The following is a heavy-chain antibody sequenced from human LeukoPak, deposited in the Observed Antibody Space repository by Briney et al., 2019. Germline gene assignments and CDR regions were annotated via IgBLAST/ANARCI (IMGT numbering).Heavy chain of an antibody. J-gene: IGHJ6*02. CDR3: AKDIGPPRVWFGELLPYYGMDV. D-gene: IGHD3-10*01. V-gene: IGHV3-23*01. CDR2: ISGSGGST. Sequence: GGSLRLSCAASGFTFSSYAMSWVRQAPGKGLEWVSAISGSGGSTYYADSVKGRFTISRDNSKNTLYLQMNSLRAEDTAVYYCAKDIGPPRVWFGELLPYYGMDVWGQGTTVTVSS. CDR1: GFTFSSYA.